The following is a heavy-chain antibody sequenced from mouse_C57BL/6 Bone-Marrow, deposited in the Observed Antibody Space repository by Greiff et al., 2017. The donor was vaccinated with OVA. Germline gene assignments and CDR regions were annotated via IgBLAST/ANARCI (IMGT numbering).Heavy chain of an antibody. D-gene: IGHD1-1*01. CDR3: AREDYGSSLYAMDY. CDR2: ISDGGSYT. J-gene: IGHJ4*01. Sequence: EVKLVESGGGLVKPGGSLKLSCAASGFTFSSYAMSWVRQTPEKRLEWVATISDGGSYTYYPDNVKGRFTISRDNAKNNLYLQMSHLKSEDTAMYYCAREDYGSSLYAMDYWGQGTSVTVSS. V-gene: IGHV5-4*01. CDR1: GFTFSSYA.